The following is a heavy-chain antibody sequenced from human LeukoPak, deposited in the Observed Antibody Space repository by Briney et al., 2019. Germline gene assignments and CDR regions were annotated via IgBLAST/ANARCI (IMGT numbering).Heavy chain of an antibody. D-gene: IGHD5-12*01. J-gene: IGHJ6*03. CDR3: AKDRYGDYEAPFHYYMDA. CDR1: GYTFGGFY. CDR2: INPNSGVT. V-gene: IGHV1-2*02. Sequence: ASVKASCKASGYTFGGFYIHWVRQAPGQGLEWMGWINPNSGVTNYAQKLQGRVTITRDTSIDTAYMQLSRLRSDDTAVYYCAKDRYGDYEAPFHYYMDAWGRGTTVTVSS.